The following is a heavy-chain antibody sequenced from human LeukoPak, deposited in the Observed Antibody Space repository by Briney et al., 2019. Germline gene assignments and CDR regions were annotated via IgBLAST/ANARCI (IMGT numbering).Heavy chain of an antibody. D-gene: IGHD6-13*01. V-gene: IGHV4-34*01. CDR3: ARGGGYSSSWYGGYFDY. J-gene: IGHJ4*02. Sequence: SETLSLTCDVYGGSFSGYYWSWIRQPPGKGLEWIGEINHSGSTNYNPSLKSRVTISVDTSKNQFSLKLSSVTAADTAVYYCARGGGYSSSWYGGYFDYWGQGTLVTVSS. CDR2: INHSGST. CDR1: GGSFSGYY.